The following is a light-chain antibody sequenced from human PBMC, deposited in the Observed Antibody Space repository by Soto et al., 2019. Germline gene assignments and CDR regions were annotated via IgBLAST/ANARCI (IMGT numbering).Light chain of an antibody. CDR3: CSYSSTDALLV. CDR2: EVS. V-gene: IGLV2-14*01. CDR1: SSDVGGYNY. J-gene: IGLJ2*01. Sequence: QSALTQPASVSGSPGQSITISCTGTSSDVGGYNYVSWYQQQSGKAPKLMIHEVSNRPSGVSNRFSGSKSGNTASLTISGLQAEDEADYYCCSYSSTDALLVFGGGTKLIVL.